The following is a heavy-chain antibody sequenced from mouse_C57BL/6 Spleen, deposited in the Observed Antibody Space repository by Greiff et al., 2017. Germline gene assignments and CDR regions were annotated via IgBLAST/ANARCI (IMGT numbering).Heavy chain of an antibody. Sequence: QVQLQQPGAELVKPGASVKMSCKASGYTFTSYWITWVKQRPGQGLEWIGDIYPGSGSTNYNEKFKSKATLTVDTSSSTAYMQLSSLTSEDSAVYYCALYYSNSHWYFDCWGTGTSVTVSS. CDR3: ALYYSNSHWYFDC. CDR2: IYPGSGST. CDR1: GYTFTSYW. J-gene: IGHJ1*03. V-gene: IGHV1-55*01. D-gene: IGHD2-5*01.